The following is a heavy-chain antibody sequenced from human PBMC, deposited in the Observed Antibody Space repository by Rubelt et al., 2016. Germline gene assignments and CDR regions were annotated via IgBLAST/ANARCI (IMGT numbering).Heavy chain of an antibody. V-gene: IGHV4-34*01. CDR1: GGSFSGYY. D-gene: IGHD6-13*01. CDR2: INHSGST. J-gene: IGHJ4*02. Sequence: QVQLQQWGAGLLKPSETLSLTCAVYGGSFSGYYWSWIRQPPGKGLEWIGEINHSGSTNYNPSLKSGVTISVDTSKNQFSLKLSSVTAADTAVYYCARGKAAAGTDYWGQGTLVTVSS. CDR3: ARGKAAAGTDY.